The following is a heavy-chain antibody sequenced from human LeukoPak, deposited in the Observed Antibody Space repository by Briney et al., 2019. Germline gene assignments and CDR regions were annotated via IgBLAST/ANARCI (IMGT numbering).Heavy chain of an antibody. D-gene: IGHD1-14*01. J-gene: IGHJ4*02. CDR3: AKEYGKYSFDY. CDR2: ISYDGSNK. Sequence: GGSLRLSCAASGFTFSSYAMHWVRQAPGKGLEWVAVISYDGSNKYYADSVKGRFTISRDNSKNTLYLQMNSLRAEDTAVYYCAKEYGKYSFDYWGQGTLVTVSS. CDR1: GFTFSSYA. V-gene: IGHV3-30-3*01.